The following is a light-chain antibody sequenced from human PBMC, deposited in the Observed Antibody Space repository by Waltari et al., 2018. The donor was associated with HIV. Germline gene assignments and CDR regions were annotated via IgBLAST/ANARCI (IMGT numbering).Light chain of an antibody. Sequence: QSVLTQPPSVSAAPGQKVTISCSGSSSNIGRNYVSWYQQLPGTAPKLVIYANTKRSSGTPDRFAGSQSGASATLDITGLQTGDEADYYCEAWDSRLRVVLFGGGTRLTVL. J-gene: IGLJ2*01. CDR1: SSNIGRNY. CDR2: ANT. V-gene: IGLV1-51*01. CDR3: EAWDSRLRVVL.